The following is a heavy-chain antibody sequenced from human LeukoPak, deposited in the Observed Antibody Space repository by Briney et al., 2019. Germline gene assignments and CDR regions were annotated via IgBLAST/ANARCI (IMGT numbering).Heavy chain of an antibody. CDR3: AKDCSYYDILTGYEPDAFDI. J-gene: IGHJ3*02. CDR1: GFTFSSYS. D-gene: IGHD3-9*01. Sequence: GGSLRLSCAASGFTFSSYSMNWVRQAPGKGLEWVSSISSSSSYIYYADSVKGGFTISRENSKKTVYMQMKRLRGEETAVYYCAKDCSYYDILTGYEPDAFDIWGQGTMVTVSS. CDR2: ISSSSSYI. V-gene: IGHV3-21*01.